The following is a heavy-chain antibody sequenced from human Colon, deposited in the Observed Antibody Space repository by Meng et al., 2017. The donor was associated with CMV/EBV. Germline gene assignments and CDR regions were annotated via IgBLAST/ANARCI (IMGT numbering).Heavy chain of an antibody. CDR2: IGSNSSSI. D-gene: IGHD1-26*01. CDR3: ARLSGNSRMDV. V-gene: IGHV3-21*01. J-gene: IGHJ6*02. Sequence: GGSLRLSCAASGFTFSSYAMSWVRQAPGKGLEWVSFIGSNSSSIYYAESLKGRFTISRDNANNSLSLELNSLRADDTAVYYCARLSGNSRMDVWGQGTTVTVSS. CDR1: GFTFSSYA.